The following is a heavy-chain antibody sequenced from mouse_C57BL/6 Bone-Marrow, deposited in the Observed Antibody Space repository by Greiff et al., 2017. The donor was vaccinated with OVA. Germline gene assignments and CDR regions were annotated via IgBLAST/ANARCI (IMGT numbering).Heavy chain of an antibody. V-gene: IGHV14-4*01. CDR1: GFNIKDDY. D-gene: IGHD3-2*02. CDR3: TVAQASPFDY. Sequence: EVQLPQSGAELVRPGASVKLSCTASGFNIKDDYMHWVKQRPEQGLEWIGWIDPENGDTEYASKFQGKATITADTSSNTAYLQLSSLTSEDTAVYYFTVAQASPFDYWGQGTTLTVSS. J-gene: IGHJ2*01. CDR2: IDPENGDT.